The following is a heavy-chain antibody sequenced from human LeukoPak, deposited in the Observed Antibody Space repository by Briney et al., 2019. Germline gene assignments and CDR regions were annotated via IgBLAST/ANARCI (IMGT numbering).Heavy chain of an antibody. V-gene: IGHV3-30*02. D-gene: IGHD3-22*01. CDR3: ACYYDSSGSPYYFDY. J-gene: IGHJ4*02. CDR1: GFIFSNYG. CDR2: LRNDESEI. Sequence: GGSLRLSCAASGFIFSNYGMHWVRQAPGKGLEWVAFLRNDESEIFYADSVKGRFTISRDNSKNTLYLQMSSLRDEDTAVYYCACYYDSSGSPYYFDYWGQGTLVTVSS.